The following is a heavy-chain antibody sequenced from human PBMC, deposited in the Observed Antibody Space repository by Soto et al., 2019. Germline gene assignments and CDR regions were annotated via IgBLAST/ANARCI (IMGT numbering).Heavy chain of an antibody. D-gene: IGHD4-4*01. CDR2: IYWDNDK. V-gene: IGHV2-5*02. Sequence: QITLKESGPPLVKPTQTLTLTCTFSGFSLSTSGVGVGWIRQPPGKALEWLALIYWDNDKRYSPSLKSRLTITNATSKHHLLLTLTNMDPVATATYYCAHLLHRSLAAYFQHWGQGTLVTVSS. CDR3: AHLLHRSLAAYFQH. CDR1: GFSLSTSGVG. J-gene: IGHJ1*01.